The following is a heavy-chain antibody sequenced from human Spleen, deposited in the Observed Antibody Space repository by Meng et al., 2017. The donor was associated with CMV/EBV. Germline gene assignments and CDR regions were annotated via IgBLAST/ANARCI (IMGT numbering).Heavy chain of an antibody. CDR1: YCFTDHW. Sequence: YCFTDHWIGLVRQKPGKGLEWMGVIYPGDSDTTYSPSFQGQVTFSAVKSISTAYLQWSSLKTSDTAMYYCARLPTIVEYVTSSYRGYWGQGTLVTVSS. J-gene: IGHJ4*02. V-gene: IGHV5-51*01. CDR2: IYPGDSDT. CDR3: ARLPTIVEYVTSSYRGY. D-gene: IGHD2/OR15-2a*01.